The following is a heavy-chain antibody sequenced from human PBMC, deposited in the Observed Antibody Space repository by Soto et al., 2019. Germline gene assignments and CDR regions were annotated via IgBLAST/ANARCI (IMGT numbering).Heavy chain of an antibody. J-gene: IGHJ6*03. V-gene: IGHV4-31*03. D-gene: IGHD3-16*01. CDR1: GGSISSGGYY. Sequence: SEILSLTCTVSGGSISSGGYYWSSIRQHPGKGLEWIGYIYYSGSTYYNPSLKSRVTISVDTSKNQFSLKLSSVTAADTAVYYCARGAFHYYYYYMDVWGKGTTVTVSS. CDR2: IYYSGST. CDR3: ARGAFHYYYYYMDV.